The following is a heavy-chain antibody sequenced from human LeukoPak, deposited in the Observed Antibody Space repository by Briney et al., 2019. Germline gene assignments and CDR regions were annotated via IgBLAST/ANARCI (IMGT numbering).Heavy chain of an antibody. J-gene: IGHJ4*02. V-gene: IGHV1-2*02. D-gene: IGHD6-13*01. Sequence: ASVKVSCKADGYTFTGYYMHWARQARGQGLEWLGWISPNSGGTNYAQKFQGRVTMTRATSISTAYMEPSRLRSDDTAVYYCARVSRYSSSWYSFDYCGQGTLVTVPS. CDR3: ARVSRYSSSWYSFDY. CDR2: ISPNSGGT. CDR1: GYTFTGYY.